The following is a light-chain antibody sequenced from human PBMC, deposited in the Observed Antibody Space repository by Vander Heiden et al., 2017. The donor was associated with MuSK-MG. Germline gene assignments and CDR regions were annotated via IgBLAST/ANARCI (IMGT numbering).Light chain of an antibody. J-gene: IGKJ1*01. CDR3: QQSDSTPWT. Sequence: DMQMTQSPSSLSASVGDRVTITCRASQSISSYLNWYQQKPGKAPKLLIYAASSLQSGVPSRFRGSGSGTDFTLTISSLQPEDFATYYCQQSDSTPWTFGQGTKVEIK. CDR1: QSISSY. CDR2: AAS. V-gene: IGKV1-39*01.